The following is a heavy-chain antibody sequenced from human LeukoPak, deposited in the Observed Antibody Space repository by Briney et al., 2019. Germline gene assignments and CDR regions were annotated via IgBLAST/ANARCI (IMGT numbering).Heavy chain of an antibody. CDR3: ARDGVSEGDSGYDLLYYYYMDV. D-gene: IGHD5-12*01. V-gene: IGHV1-2*02. J-gene: IGHJ6*03. CDR1: GYTFTGYY. Sequence: ASVKVSCKASGYTFTGYYMHWVRQAPGQGLEWMGWINPNSGGTNYAQKFQGRVTMTRDTSISTAYMELSRLRSDDTAVYYCARDGVSEGDSGYDLLYYYYMDVWGKGTTVTISS. CDR2: INPNSGGT.